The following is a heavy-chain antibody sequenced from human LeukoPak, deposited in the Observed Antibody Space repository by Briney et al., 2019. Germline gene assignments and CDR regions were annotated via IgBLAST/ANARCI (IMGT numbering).Heavy chain of an antibody. CDR1: GYTFTSYA. CDR2: INAGNGNT. Sequence: ASVKVSCKASGYTFTSYAMHWVRQAPGQRLEWMGWINAGNGNTKYSQEFQGRVTITRDTSASTAYMELSSLRSEDMAVYYCAREPQLSYSGDAFDIWGQGTMVTVSS. J-gene: IGHJ3*02. D-gene: IGHD1-26*01. V-gene: IGHV1-3*03. CDR3: AREPQLSYSGDAFDI.